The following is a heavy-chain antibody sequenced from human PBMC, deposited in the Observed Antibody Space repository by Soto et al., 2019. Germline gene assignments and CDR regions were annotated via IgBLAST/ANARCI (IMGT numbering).Heavy chain of an antibody. V-gene: IGHV3-23*01. CDR1: GFTFSSYA. Sequence: EVQLLESGGGLVQPGGSLRLSCAASGFTFSSYAMSWVRQAPGKGLEWVSAISGSGGSTYYTDSVKGRFTISRDNSKNTLYLQMNSLRAEDTAVYYCAIMDSSGYYDLDYWGQGTLVTVSS. J-gene: IGHJ4*02. D-gene: IGHD3-22*01. CDR2: ISGSGGST. CDR3: AIMDSSGYYDLDY.